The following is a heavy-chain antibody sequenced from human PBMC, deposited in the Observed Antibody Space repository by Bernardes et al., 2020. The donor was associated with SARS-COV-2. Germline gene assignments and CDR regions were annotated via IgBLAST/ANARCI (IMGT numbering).Heavy chain of an antibody. Sequence: LSPSFAASGFTFSIYGMHWVRQAPGKGLEWVAVISYDGSNKYYADSVKGRFTISRDNSKNTLYLQMNSLRAEDTAVYYCAKANGAYCSGGSCYSYYFDYWGQGTLVTVSS. J-gene: IGHJ4*02. CDR3: AKANGAYCSGGSCYSYYFDY. CDR1: GFTFSIYG. V-gene: IGHV3-30*18. D-gene: IGHD2-15*01. CDR2: ISYDGSNK.